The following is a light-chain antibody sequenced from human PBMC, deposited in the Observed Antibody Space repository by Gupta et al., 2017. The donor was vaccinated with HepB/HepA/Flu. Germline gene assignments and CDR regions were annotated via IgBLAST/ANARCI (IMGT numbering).Light chain of an antibody. Sequence: DTQLTPSPSSLAAALGDTVTITGRARLKIISNSLAWHHQRPGEAPKLLICKRSHVNSGVPARFSGSGCGTEFTLAIDNLHREDIGTCYCRQAKDYVPAFGQGTRVEI. CDR2: KRS. CDR3: RQAKDYVPA. V-gene: IGKV1-5*03. CDR1: LKIISNS. J-gene: IGKJ1*01.